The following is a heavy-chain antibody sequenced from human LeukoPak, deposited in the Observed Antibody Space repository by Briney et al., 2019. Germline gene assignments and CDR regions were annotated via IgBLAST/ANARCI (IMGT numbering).Heavy chain of an antibody. D-gene: IGHD2-21*02. CDR2: IYISGST. CDR1: GGSISSGSYY. J-gene: IGHJ5*02. V-gene: IGHV4-61*02. Sequence: PSETLSLTCTVSGGSISSGSYYWSWIRQPAGKGLEWIGRIYISGSTNYNPSLKSRVTISVDTSKNQFSLKLSSVTAADTAVYYCARHGPKIFVVVTAIRRGWFDPWGQGTLVTVSS. CDR3: ARHGPKIFVVVTAIRRGWFDP.